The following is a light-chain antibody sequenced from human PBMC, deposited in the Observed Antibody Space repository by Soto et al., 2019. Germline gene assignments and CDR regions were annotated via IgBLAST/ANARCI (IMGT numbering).Light chain of an antibody. J-gene: IGKJ1*01. CDR2: GAS. Sequence: EIVLTQSPGTLSLSPGERATLSCRASQSVSSSYLGWYQQKPGQAPRLLIYGASSRATGIPDRFSGSGSGTDFTLTISSLQSDDFAVYYCHQYNNWPPWTFGQGTKVEIK. V-gene: IGKV3-20*01. CDR3: HQYNNWPPWT. CDR1: QSVSSSY.